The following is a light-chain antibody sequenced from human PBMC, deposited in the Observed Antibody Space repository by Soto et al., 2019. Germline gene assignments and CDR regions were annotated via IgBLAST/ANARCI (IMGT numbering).Light chain of an antibody. CDR2: EVN. V-gene: IGLV2-14*01. J-gene: IGLJ1*01. CDR1: SADVGSYDY. Sequence: QSVLTQPASVSGSPGQSITISCTGTSADVGSYDYVSWYQQHPGKAPKLVIHEVNKRPSGVSHRFSGSKSGDTASLTISGLXPEDEAEYYCSSYRGSSTPYVFGTGTKVTVL. CDR3: SSYRGSSTPYV.